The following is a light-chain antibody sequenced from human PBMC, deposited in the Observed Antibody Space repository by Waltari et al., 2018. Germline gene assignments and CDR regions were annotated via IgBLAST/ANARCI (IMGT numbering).Light chain of an antibody. CDR3: QVWDANNGPGV. Sequence: SYVLTPPPSVSVAPGETARITCGGNNIGTKSVQLYQQKPGQAPVLVISYDSDRRSGIPERSSGSNSGNTTTLTISRVEAGDEAEYFCQVWDANNGPGVFGTGTEVTVL. CDR2: YDS. CDR1: NIGTKS. J-gene: IGLJ1*01. V-gene: IGLV3-21*04.